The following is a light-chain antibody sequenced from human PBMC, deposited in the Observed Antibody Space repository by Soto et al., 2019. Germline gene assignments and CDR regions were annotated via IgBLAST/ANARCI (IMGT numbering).Light chain of an antibody. V-gene: IGLV2-14*01. CDR1: SSDVGGFNY. J-gene: IGLJ2*01. Sequence: QSVLTQPRSVSGSPGQSVTISCTGTSSDVGGFNYVSWYQQHPGKAPKLIIYEVSHRPSGVSNRFSGSKSGNTASLTISGLQAEDEADYYCSSYTSSSTNVVLGGGTQLTVL. CDR3: SSYTSSSTNVV. CDR2: EVS.